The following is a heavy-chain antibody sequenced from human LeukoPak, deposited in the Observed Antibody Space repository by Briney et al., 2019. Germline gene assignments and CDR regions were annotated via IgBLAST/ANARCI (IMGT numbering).Heavy chain of an antibody. V-gene: IGHV4-39*07. J-gene: IGHJ3*01. CDR1: GGSISSSSYY. Sequence: SETLSLTCTVSGGSISSSSYYWGWIRQPPGKGLEWIGSIYYSGSTYYNPSLKSRVTISVDTSKSQFSLNLRSVTAADTAVYYCARDESSSSSSDVWGQGTMVTVSS. D-gene: IGHD6-13*01. CDR3: ARDESSSSSSDV. CDR2: IYYSGST.